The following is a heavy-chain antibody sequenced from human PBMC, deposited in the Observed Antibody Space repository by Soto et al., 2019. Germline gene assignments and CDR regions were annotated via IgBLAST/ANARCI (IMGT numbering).Heavy chain of an antibody. CDR3: ARLHGYCISSSCHGHYAMDV. V-gene: IGHV4-39*01. D-gene: IGHD2-2*01. CDR2: IYYSGTT. CDR1: GGSISSSSYY. J-gene: IGHJ6*02. Sequence: SETLSLTCTVSGGSISSSSYYWGWIRQPPGKGLDWIGSIYYSGTTYYNPSLNSRVTVSVDTSKNQFSLKVTSVTAADTAVYYCARLHGYCISSSCHGHYAMDVWGQGTTVTVSS.